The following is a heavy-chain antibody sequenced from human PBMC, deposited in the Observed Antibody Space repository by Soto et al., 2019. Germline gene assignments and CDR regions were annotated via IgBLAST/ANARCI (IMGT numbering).Heavy chain of an antibody. CDR3: VRDGDVNTGLGKDY. J-gene: IGHJ4*02. Sequence: QVQLVESGGGVVQPGRSLRLSCAASGFTFSSYGMHWVRQAPGKGLEWVAFIWHDGGNKFYAESVKGRFTISRDNSKNTLYLQMTSLSAEDTAMYYCVRDGDVNTGLGKDYWGQGTLVTVSS. V-gene: IGHV3-33*01. CDR1: GFTFSSYG. D-gene: IGHD7-27*01. CDR2: IWHDGGNK.